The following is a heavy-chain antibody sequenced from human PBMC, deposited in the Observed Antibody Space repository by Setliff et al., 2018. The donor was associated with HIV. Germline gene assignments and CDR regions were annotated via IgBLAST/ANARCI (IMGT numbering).Heavy chain of an antibody. CDR2: IGSSDTTI. D-gene: IGHD3-16*01. J-gene: IGHJ3*02. Sequence: GGSLRFSCAASGFTFSDYYMSWIRQAPGKGLEWISYIGSSDTTIFYTDSAEGRFTISRDNAKNSLYLQMNSLRAEDTAVYPCARSFWGFVRNAASDIWGQGTMVTVSS. CDR3: ARSFWGFVRNAASDI. CDR1: GFTFSDYY. V-gene: IGHV3-11*04.